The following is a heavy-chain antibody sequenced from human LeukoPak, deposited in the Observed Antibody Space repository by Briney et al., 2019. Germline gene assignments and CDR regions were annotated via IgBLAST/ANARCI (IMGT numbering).Heavy chain of an antibody. CDR3: ARGPSVDY. CDR2: IYTSGST. Sequence: PSQTLSLTCTVSGGSISSGSYYWSWIRQPAGKGLEWIGRIYTSGSTNYNPSLKSRVTISVDTSKNQFTLKLSSVTAADTAVYYCARGPSVDYWGQGTLVTVSS. CDR1: GGSISSGSYY. J-gene: IGHJ4*02. V-gene: IGHV4-61*02.